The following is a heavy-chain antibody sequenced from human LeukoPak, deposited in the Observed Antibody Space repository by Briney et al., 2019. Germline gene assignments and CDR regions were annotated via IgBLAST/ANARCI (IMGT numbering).Heavy chain of an antibody. J-gene: IGHJ5*02. D-gene: IGHD4-23*01. Sequence: GGSLRLSCAASGFTFSGYALHWVRQAPGKGLEWVAVISYDGSNKYYADSVKGRFTISRDNSRNTLYVQMSSLTAEDTAVYYCARDRDYTGNGWFDPWGQGTLVTVSS. CDR3: ARDRDYTGNGWFDP. V-gene: IGHV3-30*04. CDR2: ISYDGSNK. CDR1: GFTFSGYA.